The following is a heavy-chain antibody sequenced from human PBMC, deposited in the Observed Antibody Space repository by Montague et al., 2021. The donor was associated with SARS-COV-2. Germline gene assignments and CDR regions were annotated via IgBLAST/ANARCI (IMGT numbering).Heavy chain of an antibody. Sequence: SETLSLTCAVYGGSFNGYYWNWIRQPPGKGLEWIGEISDIGSTTYNPSLESRLTTSADRSKNQFSLRLTSVTAADTAVYYCVRERECSGGSCYGPDDDAFDIWGQGTMVTVSS. D-gene: IGHD2-15*01. CDR1: GGSFNGYY. J-gene: IGHJ3*02. CDR3: VRERECSGGSCYGPDDDAFDI. CDR2: ISDIGST. V-gene: IGHV4-34*01.